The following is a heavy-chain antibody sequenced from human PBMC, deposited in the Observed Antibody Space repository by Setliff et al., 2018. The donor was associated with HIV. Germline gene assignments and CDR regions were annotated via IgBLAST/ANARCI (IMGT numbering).Heavy chain of an antibody. J-gene: IGHJ4*02. CDR3: ARLVSSSSKFDS. V-gene: IGHV4-31*03. Sequence: PSENLSLTCTVSGGSISSGGFYWSWIRQHPGKGLEWIGYIYYSGSTYYNPSLKSRVTILVDTSKNQFSLKLSSVTAADTAVYYCARLVSSSSKFDSWGQGTLVTSPQ. CDR2: IYYSGST. D-gene: IGHD6-6*01. CDR1: GGSISSGGFY.